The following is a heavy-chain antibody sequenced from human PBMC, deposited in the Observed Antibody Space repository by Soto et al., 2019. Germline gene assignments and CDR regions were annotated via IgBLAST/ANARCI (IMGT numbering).Heavy chain of an antibody. V-gene: IGHV3-48*03. CDR3: ARFFRSGYYDSSGYWFDP. D-gene: IGHD3-22*01. CDR2: ISSSGSTI. J-gene: IGHJ5*02. CDR1: GFTFSSYE. Sequence: VGSLRLSCAASGFTFSSYEMNWVRQAPGKGLEWVSYISSSGSTIYYADSVKGRFTISRDNAKNSLYLQMNSLRAEDTAVYYCARFFRSGYYDSSGYWFDPWGQGTLVTVSS.